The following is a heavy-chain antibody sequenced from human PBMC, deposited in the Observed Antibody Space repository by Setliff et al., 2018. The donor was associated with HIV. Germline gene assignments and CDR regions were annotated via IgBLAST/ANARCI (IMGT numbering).Heavy chain of an antibody. J-gene: IGHJ4*02. D-gene: IGHD4-17*01. V-gene: IGHV4-34*01. CDR2: IHHTGHI. CDR1: GASFTDYY. Sequence: PSETLSLTCAFYGASFTDYYWNWIHQPPGKGLEWIGEIHHTGHINYNPSFKSRVTMSLDMSTNQFSLKMASMTAADSAVYYCARFDVTPMTTRDYWGQGTQVTVSS. CDR3: ARFDVTPMTTRDY.